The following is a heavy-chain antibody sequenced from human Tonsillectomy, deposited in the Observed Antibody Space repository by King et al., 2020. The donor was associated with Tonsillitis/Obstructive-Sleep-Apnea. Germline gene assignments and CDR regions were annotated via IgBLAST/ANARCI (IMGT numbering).Heavy chain of an antibody. CDR2: ISSSSSYI. CDR3: ARDPGSGSSDAFDI. V-gene: IGHV3-21*01. D-gene: IGHD3-10*01. Sequence: VQLVESGGGLVKPGGSLRLSCAASGFTFSSYSMNWVRQAPGKGLEWVSSISSSSSYIYYADSVEGRFTISRDNAKNSLYLQMNSLRAEDTAVYYCARDPGSGSSDAFDIWGQGTMVTVSS. J-gene: IGHJ3*02. CDR1: GFTFSSYS.